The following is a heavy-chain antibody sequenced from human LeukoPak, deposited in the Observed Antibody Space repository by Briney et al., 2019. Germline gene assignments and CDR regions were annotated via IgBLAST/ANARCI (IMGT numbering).Heavy chain of an antibody. J-gene: IGHJ4*02. CDR3: ARGRRALYYYDSSGYYYFPFDY. CDR2: IYPGDSDT. V-gene: IGHV5-51*01. CDR1: GYSFTSYW. Sequence: GESPKISCKGSGYSFTSYWIGWVRQMPGKGLEWMGIIYPGDSDTRYSPSFQGQVTISADKSISTAYLQWSSLKAPDTAMYYCARGRRALYYYDSSGYYYFPFDYWGQGTLVTVSS. D-gene: IGHD3-22*01.